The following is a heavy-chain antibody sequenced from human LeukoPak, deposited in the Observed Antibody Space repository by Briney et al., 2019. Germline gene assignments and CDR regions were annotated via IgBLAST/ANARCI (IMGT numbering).Heavy chain of an antibody. D-gene: IGHD5-18*01. CDR1: GFTFSSYS. CDR3: ARDRWLYSYGSSWYNWFDP. Sequence: GGSLRLSCAASGFTFSSYSMKWVRQAPGKGLEWVSFIGSSISYISYADSVKGRFTISRDNAKNSLYLQMNSLRVEDTAVYYCARDRWLYSYGSSWYNWFDPWGQGTLVTVSS. CDR2: IGSSISYI. V-gene: IGHV3-21*01. J-gene: IGHJ5*02.